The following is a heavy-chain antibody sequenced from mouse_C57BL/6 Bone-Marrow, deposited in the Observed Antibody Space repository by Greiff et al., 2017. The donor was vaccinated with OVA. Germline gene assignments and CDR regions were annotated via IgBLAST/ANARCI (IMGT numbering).Heavy chain of an antibody. J-gene: IGHJ2*01. CDR3: ASNWDYFDY. Sequence: VQLQQSGPELVKPGASVKISCKASGYSFTGYYMNWVKQSPEKSLEWIGEINPSTCGTTYNQKFKAKATLTVDKSSSTAYMQLKSLTSEDSAVYYCASNWDYFDYWGQGTTLTVSS. V-gene: IGHV1-42*01. CDR1: GYSFTGYY. D-gene: IGHD4-1*02. CDR2: INPSTCGT.